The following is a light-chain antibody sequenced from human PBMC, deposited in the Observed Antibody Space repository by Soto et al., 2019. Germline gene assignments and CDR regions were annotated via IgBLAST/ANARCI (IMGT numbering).Light chain of an antibody. CDR3: QHYDNLPLP. CDR1: QDISNY. Sequence: DIQMTQSPSSLSASVGDRVTITCQASQDISNYLNWYQQKPGKAPKLLIYDASNLETGVPSRFSGSGSGTDFTFTISSMQPEDIATYYCQHYDNLPLPFGGGTKVEIK. V-gene: IGKV1-33*01. CDR2: DAS. J-gene: IGKJ4*01.